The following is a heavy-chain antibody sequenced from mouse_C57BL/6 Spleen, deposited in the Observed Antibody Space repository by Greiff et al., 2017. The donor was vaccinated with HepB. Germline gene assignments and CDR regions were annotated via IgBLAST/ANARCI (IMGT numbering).Heavy chain of an antibody. V-gene: IGHV1-69*01. CDR1: GYTFTSYW. CDR2: IDPSDSYT. CDR3: ARSGGNVDY. J-gene: IGHJ2*01. Sequence: QVQLQQPGAELVMPGASVKLSCKASGYTFTSYWMHWVKQRPGQGLEWIGEIDPSDSYTNYNQKFKGKSTLTVDKSSSTAYMQLSSLASEDSAVYYSARSGGNVDYWGQGTTLTVSS.